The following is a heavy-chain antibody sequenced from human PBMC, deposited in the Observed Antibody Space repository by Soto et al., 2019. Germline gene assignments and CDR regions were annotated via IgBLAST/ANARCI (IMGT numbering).Heavy chain of an antibody. Sequence: QVQLVQSGAEVTEPGSSVKVSCKASGGGNLRDYRTIWVRRAPGQGLEWMGGIIPKLGSANYAQKFEGRVTITADESTNSVYMELRSLRSDDTAVYYCARGGEGYNFGAVYWGQGTPVTVSS. CDR1: GGGNLRDYR. V-gene: IGHV1-69*01. J-gene: IGHJ4*02. CDR2: IIPKLGSA. D-gene: IGHD5-12*01. CDR3: ARGGEGYNFGAVY.